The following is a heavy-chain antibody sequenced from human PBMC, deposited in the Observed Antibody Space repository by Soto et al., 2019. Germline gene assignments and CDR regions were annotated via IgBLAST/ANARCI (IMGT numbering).Heavy chain of an antibody. CDR2: INPNSGAT. D-gene: IGHD1-1*01. CDR3: ARGVAVPTAVSWYFDL. J-gene: IGHJ2*01. V-gene: IGHV1-2*04. Sequence: QMQLVQSGAEVKPPGASVKVSCKASGYSFTGYYLHWVRQAPGQGLEWMGWINPNSGATNYVEKFQGWLTMARDTSISTAYLELKRLRSDHTAVYYCARGVAVPTAVSWYFDLWGRGTLVTVSS. CDR1: GYSFTGYY.